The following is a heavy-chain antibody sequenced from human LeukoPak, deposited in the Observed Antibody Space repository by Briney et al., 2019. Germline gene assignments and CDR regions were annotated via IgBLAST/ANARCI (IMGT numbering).Heavy chain of an antibody. J-gene: IGHJ4*02. CDR1: GFTFSTYG. Sequence: GGSLRLSCAASGFTFSTYGRHWIRQAPGKGLEWVAFIQYNGSTKYSAESVKGRFTISRDNSKNTLYLQMNSLRAEDTAVYYCAPAGTTGFGYFDYWGQGTLVTVSS. CDR3: APAGTTGFGYFDY. D-gene: IGHD1-1*01. CDR2: IQYNGSTK. V-gene: IGHV3-30*02.